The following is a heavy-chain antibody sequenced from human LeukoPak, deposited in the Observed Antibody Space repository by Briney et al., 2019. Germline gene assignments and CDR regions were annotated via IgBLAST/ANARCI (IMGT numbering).Heavy chain of an antibody. J-gene: IGHJ3*02. CDR1: GFTFSTYW. CDR2: IKEDGSEK. D-gene: IGHD3-22*01. V-gene: IGHV3-7*01. CDR3: ARVRDDTSVYRASDI. Sequence: GGSLRLSCAASGFTFSTYWMTWVRQAPGKGLEWVANIKEDGSEKNYVDSVKGRFTISRDNVKNSLYLQMNSLRAEDTAVYYCARVRDDTSVYRASDIWGQGTKVIVSS.